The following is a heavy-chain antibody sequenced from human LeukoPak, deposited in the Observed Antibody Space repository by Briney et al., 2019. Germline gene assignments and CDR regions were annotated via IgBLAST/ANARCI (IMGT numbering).Heavy chain of an antibody. D-gene: IGHD3-10*01. V-gene: IGHV1-46*01. CDR1: GYTFTSYY. Sequence: ASVNASCKASGYTFTSYYMHWVRQAPGQGREWVGIINPSGGSTNYAQTFQGRVTMTRDTSTSTVYMELTRLRFEDTAMYYCVRERERGTYFIWGQGTLVTVSS. J-gene: IGHJ4*02. CDR2: INPSGGST. CDR3: VRERERGTYFI.